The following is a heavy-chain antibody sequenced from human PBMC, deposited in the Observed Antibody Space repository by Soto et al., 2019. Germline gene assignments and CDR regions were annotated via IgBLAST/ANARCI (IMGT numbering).Heavy chain of an antibody. CDR2: ISRSGETI. V-gene: IGHV3-48*02. J-gene: IGHJ4*02. Sequence: GGSLRLSCAASGITFSGFTMNWVRQAPGRGLEWVSYISRSGETIYYADSVKGRFTISRDNAENSLYLQMNSLRDEDTAVYYCASRHLADCSGTSCLYYFDYWGRGALVTVSS. CDR1: GITFSGFT. D-gene: IGHD2-2*01. CDR3: ASRHLADCSGTSCLYYFDY.